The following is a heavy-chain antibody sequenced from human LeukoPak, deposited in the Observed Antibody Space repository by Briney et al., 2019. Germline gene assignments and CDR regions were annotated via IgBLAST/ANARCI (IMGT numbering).Heavy chain of an antibody. CDR3: ARGTYCGGDCPSPTNWYFDL. J-gene: IGHJ2*01. CDR2: ISSSSSYT. Sequence: GGSLRLSCAASGFTFSDYYVSWIRQAPGKGLEWVSYISSSSSYTNYADSVKGRFTISRDNAKNSLYLQMNSLRAEDTAVYYCARGTYCGGDCPSPTNWYFDLWGRGTLVTVSS. CDR1: GFTFSDYY. V-gene: IGHV3-11*06. D-gene: IGHD2-21*02.